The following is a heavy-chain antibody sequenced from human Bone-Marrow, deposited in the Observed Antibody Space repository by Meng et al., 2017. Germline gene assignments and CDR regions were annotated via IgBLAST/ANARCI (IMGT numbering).Heavy chain of an antibody. V-gene: IGHV4-39*07. D-gene: IGHD1-26*01. CDR2: IYYSGST. Sequence: SETLSLTCTVSGGSISSSSYYWGWIRQPPGKGLEWIGSIYYSGSTYYNPSLKSRVTISVDTSKNQFSLKLSSVTAADTAVYYCARDYGGSYYFGVPSNYYYYGMDVWGQGTTVTGAS. J-gene: IGHJ6*02. CDR3: ARDYGGSYYFGVPSNYYYYGMDV. CDR1: GGSISSSSYY.